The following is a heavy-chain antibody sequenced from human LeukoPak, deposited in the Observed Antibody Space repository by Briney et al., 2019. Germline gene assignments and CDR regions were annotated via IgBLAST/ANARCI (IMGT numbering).Heavy chain of an antibody. CDR1: GFTFSSYW. CDR3: ARDATTVTTADLYF. D-gene: IGHD4-17*01. Sequence: GGSLRLSCAASGFTFSSYWMSWVRQAPGKGLVWVSRINSDGSSTNYADSVKGRFTISRDNAKNTLYLQMDSLRAEDTAVYYCARDATTVTTADLYFWGQGTLVPVSS. J-gene: IGHJ4*02. V-gene: IGHV3-74*01. CDR2: INSDGSST.